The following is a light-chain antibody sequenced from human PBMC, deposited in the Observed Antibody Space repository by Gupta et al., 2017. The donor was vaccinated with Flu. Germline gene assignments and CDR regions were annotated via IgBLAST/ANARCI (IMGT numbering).Light chain of an antibody. Sequence: DIVLTQSPGTLSLSPGERATRSCRASQSVSRSYLAWYQQKPGQAPRLLIYSATSRATGIPDRFSGSGSGTEFTHTIGGREPEKFAVYYCQQEGSSPKALGQGTKVDIK. CDR1: QSVSRSY. J-gene: IGKJ2*01. CDR3: QQEGSSPKA. CDR2: SAT. V-gene: IGKV3-20*01.